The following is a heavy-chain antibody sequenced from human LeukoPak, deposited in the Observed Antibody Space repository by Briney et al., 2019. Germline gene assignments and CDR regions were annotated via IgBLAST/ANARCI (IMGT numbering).Heavy chain of an antibody. CDR1: GFTFSNAW. V-gene: IGHV3-15*04. J-gene: IGHJ4*02. Sequence: PGGSLRLSCATSGFTFSNAWMTWVRQAPGKGLEWVGRIETKADGGTTDYAAPVKGRFTISRDDSKNTLYLQMNSLKTEDTAVYYCAPHPYKSASADFDDWGQGTLVTVSS. D-gene: IGHD1-14*01. CDR2: IETKADGGTT. CDR3: APHPYKSASADFDD.